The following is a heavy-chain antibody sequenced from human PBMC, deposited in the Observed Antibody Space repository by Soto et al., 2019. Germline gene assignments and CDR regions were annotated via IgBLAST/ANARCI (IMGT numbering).Heavy chain of an antibody. Sequence: SVKVSCKASGYIFTSRYLHWVRQAPGQALEWMGWITPFSGVTNYAQKFQDRVTITGDTSMNTVYMELSSLRSEDTAMYYCTTESVVVTAADAFDIWGQGTMVTVSS. J-gene: IGHJ3*02. CDR3: TTESVVVTAADAFDI. V-gene: IGHV1-45*02. CDR1: GYIFTSRY. CDR2: ITPFSGVT. D-gene: IGHD2-21*02.